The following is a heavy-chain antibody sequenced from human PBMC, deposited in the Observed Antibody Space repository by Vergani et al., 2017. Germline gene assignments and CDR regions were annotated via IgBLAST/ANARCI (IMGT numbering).Heavy chain of an antibody. CDR1: GGTFSSYA. V-gene: IGHV1-69*01. Sequence: QVQLVQSGAEVKKPGSSVKVSCKASGGTFSSYAISWVRQAPGQGLEWMGGIIPIFGTANYAQKFQGRVTITADESTSTAYMELSSLRSEDTAVYYCASHLSGGYDSDKDFQHWGQGTLVTVSS. CDR2: IIPIFGTA. D-gene: IGHD3-22*01. J-gene: IGHJ1*01. CDR3: ASHLSGGYDSDKDFQH.